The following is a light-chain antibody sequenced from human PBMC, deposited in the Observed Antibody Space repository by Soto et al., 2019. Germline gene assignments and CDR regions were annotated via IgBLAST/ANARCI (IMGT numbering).Light chain of an antibody. J-gene: IGKJ2*03. Sequence: IQMTQSPSTLSASVGDRVSITCRASQTISSWLAWYQQKPGKAPKLLIYKASSLESGVPSRYSGSGSGTEFTLTISGLQPDDFATYFCQQYNSYPYSFGQGTKVDIK. CDR1: QTISSW. CDR2: KAS. CDR3: QQYNSYPYS. V-gene: IGKV1-5*03.